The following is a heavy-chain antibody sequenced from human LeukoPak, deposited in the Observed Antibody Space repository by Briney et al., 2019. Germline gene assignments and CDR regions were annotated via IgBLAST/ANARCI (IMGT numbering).Heavy chain of an antibody. J-gene: IGHJ4*02. CDR2: IKEDGSDK. CDR1: GFIFSNYW. CDR3: ARAFTGYCRGGTCYSDN. D-gene: IGHD2-15*01. V-gene: IGHV3-7*01. Sequence: PGGSLRLSCAASGFIFSNYWMAWVRQAPGKGLEWVANIKEDGSDKNYVDSVKGRFTISRDNAKNSLSLQMNSLRPDDTAVYYCARAFTGYCRGGTCYSDNWGQGTLVTVSS.